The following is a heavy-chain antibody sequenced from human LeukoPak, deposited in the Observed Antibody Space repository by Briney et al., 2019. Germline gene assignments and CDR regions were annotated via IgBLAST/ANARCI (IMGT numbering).Heavy chain of an antibody. CDR1: GGSISSGGYY. J-gene: IGHJ3*02. CDR3: ARHDFWSGYHGDAFDI. V-gene: IGHV4-31*03. Sequence: SSQTLSLTCTVSGGSISSGGYYWSWIRQHPGKGLEWIGYIYYSGSTYYNPSLKSRVTISVDTSKNQFSLKLSSVTAADTAVYYCARHDFWSGYHGDAFDIWGQGTMVTVSS. CDR2: IYYSGST. D-gene: IGHD3-3*01.